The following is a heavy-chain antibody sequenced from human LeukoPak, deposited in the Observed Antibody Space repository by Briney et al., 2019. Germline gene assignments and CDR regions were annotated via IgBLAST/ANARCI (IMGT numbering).Heavy chain of an antibody. D-gene: IGHD3-16*01. CDR2: ISGGGGRT. CDR1: GFMFNKYG. V-gene: IGHV3-23*01. J-gene: IGHJ3*01. CDR3: ARGWGSNVYASALDV. Sequence: GGSLRLSCVASGFMFNKYGMSWVRQAPGKGLEWVSVISGGGGRTYYGDSVKGRFTISRDNSKNTLYLQMNSLRADDTAVYYCARGWGSNVYASALDVWGRGTMVTISS.